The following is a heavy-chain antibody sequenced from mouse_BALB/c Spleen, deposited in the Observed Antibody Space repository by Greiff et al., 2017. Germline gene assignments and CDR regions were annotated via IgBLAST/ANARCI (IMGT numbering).Heavy chain of an antibody. CDR2: IYPGSGST. CDR1: GYNFTSYW. J-gene: IGHJ4*01. CDR3: ASYDYYAMDY. D-gene: IGHD1-1*02. V-gene: IGHV1-55*01. Sequence: QVQLQQSGAELVKPGTSVKLSCKASGYNFTSYWINWVKLRPGQGLEWIGDIYPGSGSTNYNEKFKSKATLTVDTSSSTAYMQLSSLASEDSALYYCASYDYYAMDYWGQGTSVTVSS.